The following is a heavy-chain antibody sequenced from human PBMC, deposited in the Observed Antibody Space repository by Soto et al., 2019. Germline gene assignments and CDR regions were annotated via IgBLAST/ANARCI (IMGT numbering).Heavy chain of an antibody. CDR2: IYGSGGT. CDR3: AREGASSYASRHFDN. CDR1: GGSMFSYY. V-gene: IGHV4-4*07. Sequence: SETLSLTCTVPGGSMFSYYWSWIRQPAGKGLEWIARIYGSGGTNYNPSLKSRVTMSLDTSKNKFSLRLTSVTAADTAVYYCAREGASSYASRHFDNWGPGTLVTVSS. D-gene: IGHD3-16*01. J-gene: IGHJ4*02.